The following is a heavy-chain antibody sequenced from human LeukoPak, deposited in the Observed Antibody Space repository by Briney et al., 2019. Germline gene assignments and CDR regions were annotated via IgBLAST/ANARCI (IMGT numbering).Heavy chain of an antibody. CDR2: IYYSGST. J-gene: IGHJ4*02. CDR3: ARYGQTAMVDY. V-gene: IGHV4-39*01. D-gene: IGHD5-18*01. Sequence: SETLSLTCTVSDGSISSSSYYWGWIRQPPGKGLEWIGSIYYSGSTYYNPSLKSRVTISVDTSKNQFSLKLSSVTAADTAVYYCARYGQTAMVDYWGQGTLVTVSS. CDR1: DGSISSSSYY.